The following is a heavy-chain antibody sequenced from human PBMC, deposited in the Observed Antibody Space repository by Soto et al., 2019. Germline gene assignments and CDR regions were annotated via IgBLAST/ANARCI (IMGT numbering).Heavy chain of an antibody. Sequence: EVQLVESGGGLIQPGGSLRLSCAVSGFTVSNNYMSWVRQAPGKGLEGVSVIYSGGYTAYGDSVKGRFTISRDNSKNTTNPKKKTRGTEGPAGFFWGTRPGGGGYWGQGTLVTVSS. V-gene: IGHV3-53*01. D-gene: IGHD3-10*01. CDR1: GFTVSNNY. CDR3: GTRPGGGGY. J-gene: IGHJ4*02. CDR2: IYSGGYT.